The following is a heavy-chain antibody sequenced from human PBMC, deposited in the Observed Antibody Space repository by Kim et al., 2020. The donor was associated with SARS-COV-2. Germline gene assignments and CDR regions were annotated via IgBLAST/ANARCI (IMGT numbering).Heavy chain of an antibody. CDR1: GFTFSTYG. CDR3: AKGLAGSGTYANYAMHV. Sequence: GGSLRLSCAASGFTFSTYGMHWVRQAPGKGLEWVAVISYDGSNKYYVDSVKGRFTISRDNSKNTLFLQMNSLRTEDTAVYYCAKGLAGSGTYANYAMHVWGQGTTVTVSS. CDR2: ISYDGSNK. V-gene: IGHV3-30*18. J-gene: IGHJ6*02. D-gene: IGHD3-10*01.